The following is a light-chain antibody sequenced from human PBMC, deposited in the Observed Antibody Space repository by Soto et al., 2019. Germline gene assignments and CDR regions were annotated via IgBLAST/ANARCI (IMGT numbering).Light chain of an antibody. CDR2: YDN. J-gene: IGLJ1*01. CDR1: NSNIGSNT. V-gene: IGLV1-44*01. Sequence: QSVLTQPPSASGTPGQRVTISCSGSNSNIGSNTVNWYQQLPGTAPKLLIYYDNLRPSGVPDRISGSKSGTSASLAISGLQSDDEADYYCAAWDDSLNGRVFGTGTQLTVL. CDR3: AAWDDSLNGRV.